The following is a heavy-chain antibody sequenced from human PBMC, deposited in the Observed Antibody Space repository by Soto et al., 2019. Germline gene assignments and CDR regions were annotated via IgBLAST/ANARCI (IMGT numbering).Heavy chain of an antibody. V-gene: IGHV1-69*04. Sequence: ASVKVSCKASGGTFSSYTISWVRQAPGQGLEWMGRIIPILGIANYAQKFQGRVTITADESTSTAYMELSSLRSEDTAVYYCARDGYYYDSSGYYRFDYWGQGTLVTVSS. CDR2: IIPILGIA. CDR1: GGTFSSYT. J-gene: IGHJ4*02. CDR3: ARDGYYYDSSGYYRFDY. D-gene: IGHD3-22*01.